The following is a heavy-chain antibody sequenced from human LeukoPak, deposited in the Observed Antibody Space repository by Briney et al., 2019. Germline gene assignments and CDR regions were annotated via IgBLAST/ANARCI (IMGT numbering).Heavy chain of an antibody. V-gene: IGHV3-23*01. CDR2: ISGSGGDT. CDR3: AQQVGYCSSGSCYFTY. D-gene: IGHD2-15*01. Sequence: GGSLRLSCAASGFTLSNYAMSWVRQTPGKGLEWVSAISGSGGDTYYADSVKGRFTISRDNSKNTLYLQLNSLRAEDTAVYYCAQQVGYCSSGSCYFTYWGQGTLVTVSS. J-gene: IGHJ1*01. CDR1: GFTLSNYA.